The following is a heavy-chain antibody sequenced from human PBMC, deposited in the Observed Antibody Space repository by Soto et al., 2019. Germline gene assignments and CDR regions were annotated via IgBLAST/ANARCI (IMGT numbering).Heavy chain of an antibody. D-gene: IGHD1-26*01. V-gene: IGHV3-74*01. CDR3: ARGGGSHAHPPDY. Sequence: PGGSLRLSCAASGFTFSNYWMHWIRQAPGKGLVWVSRISYDERTTSYADSVKGRFIISRDNAKNTLFLQMNSLRAEDSAVYYCARGGGSHAHPPDYWGQGTLVTVSS. CDR2: ISYDERTT. J-gene: IGHJ4*02. CDR1: GFTFSNYW.